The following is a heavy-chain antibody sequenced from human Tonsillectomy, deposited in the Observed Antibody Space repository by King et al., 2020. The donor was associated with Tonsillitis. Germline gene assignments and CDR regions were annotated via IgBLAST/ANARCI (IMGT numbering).Heavy chain of an antibody. Sequence: VQLVESGGRLVQPGGSLRLSCAASGLTISNNYMSLVRQAPGKGLEWLLVLYRGGSTSYAESVKGRFIISRDISNNTLYLQMNSLRAEDTAVYYCATLSSFDYWGQGTLVTVSS. CDR2: LYRGGST. J-gene: IGHJ4*02. CDR1: GLTISNNY. D-gene: IGHD3-16*02. CDR3: ATLSSFDY. V-gene: IGHV3-53*01.